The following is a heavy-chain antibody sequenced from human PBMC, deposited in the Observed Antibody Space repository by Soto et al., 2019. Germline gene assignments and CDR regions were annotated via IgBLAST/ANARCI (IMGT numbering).Heavy chain of an antibody. J-gene: IGHJ6*02. CDR2: INPNRGGT. Sequence: QVQLVQSGAEVKKPGASVKVSCKASGYTFTAYYMHWVRQAPGQGLEWMGCINPNRGGTNSAQKFQGWVTRTRDTASSTGDMGLSRLGSDDTAVYYWAGGDGSSSDGMDVWGQGTAVTVSS. V-gene: IGHV1-2*04. CDR1: GYTFTAYY. D-gene: IGHD3-16*01. CDR3: AGGDGSSSDGMDV.